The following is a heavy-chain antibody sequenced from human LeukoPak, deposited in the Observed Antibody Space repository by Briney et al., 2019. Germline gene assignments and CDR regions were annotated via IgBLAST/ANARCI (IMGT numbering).Heavy chain of an antibody. Sequence: GGSLRLSCAASGFTFSGSAMHWVRQASGKGLEWVGRIRSKANSSATAYAASVKGRFTISRDDSKNTAYLQMNSLKTEDTAVYYCTRSQCSSTSCYAGYYFDYWGQGTLVTVSS. J-gene: IGHJ4*02. D-gene: IGHD2-2*01. V-gene: IGHV3-73*01. CDR3: TRSQCSSTSCYAGYYFDY. CDR2: IRSKANSSAT. CDR1: GFTFSGSA.